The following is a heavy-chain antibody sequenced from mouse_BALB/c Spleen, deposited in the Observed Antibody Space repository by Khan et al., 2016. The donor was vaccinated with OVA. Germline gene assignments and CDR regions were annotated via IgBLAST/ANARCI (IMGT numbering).Heavy chain of an antibody. D-gene: IGHD1-1*01. J-gene: IGHJ2*01. V-gene: IGHV1-7*01. CDR2: INPSTGYT. Sequence: QVQLKQSGAELAKPGASVKMSCKASGYTFINYWILWVKQRPGQGLEWIGYINPSTGYTEYNQNFKDKATLTADKSSSTAYLQLSSLTSEDSAVYYCGRRGVRWDLDDWGQGTTLTVSA. CDR1: GYTFINYW. CDR3: GRRGVRWDLDD.